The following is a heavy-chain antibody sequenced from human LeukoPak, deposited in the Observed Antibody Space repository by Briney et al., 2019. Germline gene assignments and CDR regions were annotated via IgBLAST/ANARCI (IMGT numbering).Heavy chain of an antibody. CDR1: GFTFSSYS. CDR3: ATDLIHYYASGAKT. D-gene: IGHD3-10*01. J-gene: IGHJ5*02. V-gene: IGHV3-21*01. Sequence: GGSLRLSCAASGFTFSSYSMNWVRQAPGKVLEWVSSISTSGSYIYYANSMKGRFTISRDNAKNSLYLQMNSLRVEDSAVYYCATDLIHYYASGAKTWGQGTLVTVSA. CDR2: ISTSGSYI.